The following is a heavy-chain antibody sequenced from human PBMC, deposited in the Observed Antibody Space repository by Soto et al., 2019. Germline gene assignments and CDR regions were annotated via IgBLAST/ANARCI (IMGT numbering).Heavy chain of an antibody. Sequence: QVQLVESGGGVVQPGRSLRLSCAASGFTFSSYAMHWVRQAPGKGLEWVAVISYDGSNKYYADSVKGRFTISRDNSKNTLYLQMNSLRAEDTAVYYCARDRGSYYYFDYWGQGTLVTVSS. V-gene: IGHV3-30-3*01. D-gene: IGHD1-26*01. J-gene: IGHJ4*02. CDR2: ISYDGSNK. CDR1: GFTFSSYA. CDR3: ARDRGSYYYFDY.